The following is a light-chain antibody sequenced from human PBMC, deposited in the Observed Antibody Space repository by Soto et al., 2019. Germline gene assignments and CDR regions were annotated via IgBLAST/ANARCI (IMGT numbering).Light chain of an antibody. CDR2: DAS. J-gene: IGKJ3*01. CDR3: QQRSNWPPLFT. Sequence: EIVLTQSPATLSLSPGERATLSCRASQSVSSYLAWYQQKPGQAPRLLIYDASNRATGILARFSGSGSGTNFTTTINSLEPEDFAVYYCQQRSNWPPLFTFGPRTKVDIK. V-gene: IGKV3-11*01. CDR1: QSVSSY.